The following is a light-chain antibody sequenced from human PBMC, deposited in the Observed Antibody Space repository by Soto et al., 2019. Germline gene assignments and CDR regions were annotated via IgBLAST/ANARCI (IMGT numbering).Light chain of an antibody. CDR3: HQYFRSPLT. V-gene: IGKV3-11*01. Sequence: EVVLTQSPATLSLSPGERATLSCRASQTVSRYLAWYQQKPGQAPRLLIYDASNRATGIPARFSGSGSGTDFTLTVSGLQAEDVAIYYCHQYFRSPLTFGGGTKVEIK. J-gene: IGKJ4*01. CDR1: QTVSRY. CDR2: DAS.